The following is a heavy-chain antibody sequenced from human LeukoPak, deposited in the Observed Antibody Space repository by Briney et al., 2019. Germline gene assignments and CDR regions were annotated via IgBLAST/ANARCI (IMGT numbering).Heavy chain of an antibody. CDR3: ARVSSLYYYGMDV. CDR2: IYYSGST. Sequence: SSETLSLTCTVSGGSISSYYWSWIRQPPGKGLEWIGYIYYSGSTYYNPSLKSRVTISVDTSKNQFSLKLSSVTAADTAVYYCARVSSLYYYGMDVWGQGTTVTVSS. V-gene: IGHV4-59*08. CDR1: GGSISSYY. D-gene: IGHD2-2*01. J-gene: IGHJ6*02.